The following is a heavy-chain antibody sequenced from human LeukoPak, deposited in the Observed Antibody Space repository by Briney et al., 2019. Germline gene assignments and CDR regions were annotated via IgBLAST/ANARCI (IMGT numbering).Heavy chain of an antibody. CDR3: ARDRTYYYGSGSYIGPYNWFDP. J-gene: IGHJ5*02. CDR1: GGSISSYY. Sequence: IPSETLSLTCTVSGGSISSYYWSWIRQPAGKGLEWIGRIYTSGSTNYNPSLKSQVTMSVDTSKTQFSLKLSSVTAADTAVYYCARDRTYYYGSGSYIGPYNWFDPWGQGTLVTVSS. V-gene: IGHV4-4*07. CDR2: IYTSGST. D-gene: IGHD3-10*01.